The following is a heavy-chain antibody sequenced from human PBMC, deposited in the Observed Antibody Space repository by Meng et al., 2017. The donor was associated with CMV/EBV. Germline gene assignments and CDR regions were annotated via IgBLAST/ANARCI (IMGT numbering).Heavy chain of an antibody. J-gene: IGHJ6*02. Sequence: GGSLRLSFAASGFTFDDYTMHWVRQAPGKGLEWVSLISWDGGSTYYADSVKGRFTISRDNSKNSLYLQMNSLRTEDTALYYCAKDMGNPRGYYYGMDVWGQGTTVTVSS. CDR1: GFTFDDYT. V-gene: IGHV3-43*01. CDR2: ISWDGGST. D-gene: IGHD7-27*01. CDR3: AKDMGNPRGYYYGMDV.